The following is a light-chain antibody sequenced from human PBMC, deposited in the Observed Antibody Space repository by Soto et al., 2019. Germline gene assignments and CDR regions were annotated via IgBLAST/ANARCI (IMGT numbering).Light chain of an antibody. V-gene: IGKV3-15*01. CDR3: QQYNKWYT. CDR2: GAS. CDR1: QSVSSK. J-gene: IGKJ2*01. Sequence: EIVMTQSPATLSVSPGERATLSCRASQSVSSKLAWYQQKPGQAPRLLIYGASPRATGIPARFSGSGSGTEFTLTISSLQSEYFAVYYCQQYNKWYTFGQGTKLEIK.